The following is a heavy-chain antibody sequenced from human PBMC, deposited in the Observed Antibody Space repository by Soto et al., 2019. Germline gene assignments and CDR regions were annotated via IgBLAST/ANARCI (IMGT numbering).Heavy chain of an antibody. J-gene: IGHJ5*02. CDR3: ARVVHPEKQQLDNWFDP. D-gene: IGHD6-13*01. Sequence: QVQLQESGPGLMKPSQTLSLTCTVSGGSISSGGYYWSWSRQHPGKGLEWIGYIYYSGSTYYNPSLKSRVTISVDTSKNQFSLKLSSVTAADTAVYYCARVVHPEKQQLDNWFDPWGQGTLVTVSS. V-gene: IGHV4-31*03. CDR2: IYYSGST. CDR1: GGSISSGGYY.